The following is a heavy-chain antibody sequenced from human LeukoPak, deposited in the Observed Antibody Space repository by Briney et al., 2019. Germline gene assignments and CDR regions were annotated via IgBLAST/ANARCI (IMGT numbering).Heavy chain of an antibody. CDR1: GNSFSNYF. J-gene: IGHJ5*02. Sequence: GESLKISCKGSGNSFSNYFISWVRQMPGKVLELIEIIYPGVSDTRYSPSFQGQVTISADKSINTVYLQWGSLEASDTAMYYCARRNILGSTKAPLDLWGQGTLVTVSS. D-gene: IGHD1-26*01. CDR2: IYPGVSDT. V-gene: IGHV5-51*01. CDR3: ARRNILGSTKAPLDL.